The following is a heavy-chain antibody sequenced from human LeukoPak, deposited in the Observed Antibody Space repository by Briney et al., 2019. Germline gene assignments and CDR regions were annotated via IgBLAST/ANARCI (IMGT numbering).Heavy chain of an antibody. CDR2: ISRGSSYK. Sequence: GGSLRLSCAASVFTFNSYSLNWVRQARAKALECVSSISRGSSYKNSTYYADSVKGRFTISRDSTKNSLYLQINSLRAEATAVYYCARAASHYYFDSWGQGTLVTVSS. D-gene: IGHD6-6*01. CDR3: ARAASHYYFDS. V-gene: IGHV3-21*01. CDR1: VFTFNSYS. J-gene: IGHJ4*02.